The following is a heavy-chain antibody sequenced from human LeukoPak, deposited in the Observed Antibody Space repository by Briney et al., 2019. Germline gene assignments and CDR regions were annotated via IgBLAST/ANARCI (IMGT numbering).Heavy chain of an antibody. CDR2: INHSGST. J-gene: IGHJ6*02. V-gene: IGHV4-34*01. D-gene: IGHD3-3*01. CDR3: AHFKRLIDFWSGYYLPYGMDV. Sequence: SETLSLTCAVYGGSYSGYYWSWIRQPPGKGLEWIGEINHSGSTNYNPSLKSRVTISVDTSKNQFSLKLSSVTAADTAVYYCAHFKRLIDFWSGYYLPYGMDVWGQGTTVTVSS. CDR1: GGSYSGYY.